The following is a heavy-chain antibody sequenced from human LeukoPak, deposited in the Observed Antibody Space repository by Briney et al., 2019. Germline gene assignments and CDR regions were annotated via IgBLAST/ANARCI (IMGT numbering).Heavy chain of an antibody. CDR3: AKGDGVATIIAPGVWYYFDY. Sequence: GGSLRLSCAASGFTFGSYAMSWVRQAPGKGLEWVSAISGSGGSTYYADSVKGRFTISRDNSKNTPYLQMNSLRAEDTAVYYCAKGDGVATIIAPGVWYYFDYWGQGTLVTVSS. CDR1: GFTFGSYA. D-gene: IGHD5-12*01. CDR2: ISGSGGST. J-gene: IGHJ4*02. V-gene: IGHV3-23*01.